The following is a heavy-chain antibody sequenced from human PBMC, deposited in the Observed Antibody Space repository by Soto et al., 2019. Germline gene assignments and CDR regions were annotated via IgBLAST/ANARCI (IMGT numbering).Heavy chain of an antibody. CDR2: IIPIFGTA. CDR1: GGTFSSYA. Sequence: QVQLVQSGAEVKKPGSSVKVSCKASGGTFSSYAFSWVRQAPGQGLEWMGGIIPIFGTANYAQKFQGRVTITADESTRTAYMELRSLRSEDTAVYYCARVRVRFLEWLGSEGWGQGTLVTVSS. CDR3: ARVRVRFLEWLGSEG. J-gene: IGHJ4*02. V-gene: IGHV1-69*12. D-gene: IGHD3-3*01.